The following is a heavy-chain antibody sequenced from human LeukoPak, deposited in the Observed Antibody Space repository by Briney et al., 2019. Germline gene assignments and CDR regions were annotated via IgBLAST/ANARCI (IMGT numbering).Heavy chain of an antibody. CDR1: GFPLEDYG. D-gene: IGHD4-23*01. CDR2: LNWNGGGR. J-gene: IGHJ5*02. V-gene: IGHV3-20*04. Sequence: GGSLRLFCRVSGFPLEDYGMHWVRKVRGGEPEGVSGLNWNGGGRRYADSVKGRFIISRDNAKCVLYLQLNDLRVEDTALYYCARDAVAGGRSWCDPWVQGTLVTVSS. CDR3: ARDAVAGGRSWCDP.